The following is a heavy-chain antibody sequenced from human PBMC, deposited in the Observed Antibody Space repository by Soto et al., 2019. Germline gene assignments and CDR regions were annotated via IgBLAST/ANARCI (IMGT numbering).Heavy chain of an antibody. CDR1: GYTFTSYY. CDR3: ASPYYYYYGMDV. V-gene: IGHV1-46*01. CDR2: IXPSGGXT. J-gene: IGHJ6*02. Sequence: XSVKVSCKASGYTFTSYYMHWVRQAPGQGLDWMGIIXPSGGXTSYAQKFQGXXTMTRDTXXSTVYMELSSLRSEDTAVYYCASPYYYYYGMDVWGQGTTVTVSS.